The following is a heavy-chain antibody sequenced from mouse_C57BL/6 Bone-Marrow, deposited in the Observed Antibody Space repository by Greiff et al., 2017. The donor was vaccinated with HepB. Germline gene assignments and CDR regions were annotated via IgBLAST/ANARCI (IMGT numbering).Heavy chain of an antibody. CDR1: GYTFTDYE. J-gene: IGHJ2*01. D-gene: IGHD3-3*01. Sequence: SGAELVRPGASVTLSCKASGYTFTDYEMHWVKQTPVHGLEWIGAIDPATGGTAYNQKFKGKAILTADKSSSTAYMELRSLTSEDSAVYYCTREGWRDFDYWGQGTTLTVSS. CDR2: IDPATGGT. CDR3: TREGWRDFDY. V-gene: IGHV1-15*01.